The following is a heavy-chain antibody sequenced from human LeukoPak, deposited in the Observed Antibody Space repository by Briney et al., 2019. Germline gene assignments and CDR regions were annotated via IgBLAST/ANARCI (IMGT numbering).Heavy chain of an antibody. Sequence: SVKVSCKASGGTFSSYAISWVRQAPGQGLEWMGGIIPIFGTANYAQKFQGRVTITADKSTSTAYMELSSLRSEDTAVYYCARVPGGVTIFGVVMADYYYYYMDVWGKGTTVTVSS. D-gene: IGHD3-3*01. CDR1: GGTFSSYA. J-gene: IGHJ6*03. V-gene: IGHV1-69*06. CDR3: ARVPGGVTIFGVVMADYYYYYMDV. CDR2: IIPIFGTA.